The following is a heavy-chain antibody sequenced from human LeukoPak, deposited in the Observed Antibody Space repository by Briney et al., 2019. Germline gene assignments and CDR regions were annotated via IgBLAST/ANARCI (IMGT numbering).Heavy chain of an antibody. V-gene: IGHV3-48*03. J-gene: IGHJ3*02. CDR2: IDSSGGSK. Sequence: PGGSLRLSCAASGFTLSNYEINWVRQAPGKGLEWLSYIDSSGGSKFYADSVTGRFTVSGDNAKNSLYLQLNSLRVEDTALYYCARETPTIKGDAFDIWGQGTMVTVSS. CDR1: GFTLSNYE. D-gene: IGHD5-12*01. CDR3: ARETPTIKGDAFDI.